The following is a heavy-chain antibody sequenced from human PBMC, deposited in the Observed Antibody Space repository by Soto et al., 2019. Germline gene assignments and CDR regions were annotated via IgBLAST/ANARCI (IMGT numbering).Heavy chain of an antibody. CDR3: ARVKVATTTSYYYGMDV. V-gene: IGHV3-33*01. CDR2: IWYDGSNK. Sequence: WSLRLSCAASGCTFSSYGMHWVRQAPGKGLEWVAVIWYDGSNKYYADSVKGRFTISRDNSKNTLYLQMNSLRAEDTAVYYCARVKVATTTSYYYGMDVWGQGTTVTVSS. CDR1: GCTFSSYG. D-gene: IGHD5-12*01. J-gene: IGHJ6*02.